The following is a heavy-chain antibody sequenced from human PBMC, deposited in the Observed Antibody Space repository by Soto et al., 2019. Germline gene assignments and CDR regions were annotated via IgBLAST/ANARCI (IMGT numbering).Heavy chain of an antibody. CDR1: GYTFTTYD. Sequence: GASVKVSCKASGYTFTTYDINWVRQAPGQGLEWMGRIIPIAAIANYTQKFQGRVTITVDKSSTTAYMELSGLRSDDTAVYYCARGSTIVRGAPSWFDPWGQGTLVTVSS. J-gene: IGHJ5*02. CDR2: IIPIAAIA. D-gene: IGHD3-10*01. V-gene: IGHV1-69*04. CDR3: ARGSTIVRGAPSWFDP.